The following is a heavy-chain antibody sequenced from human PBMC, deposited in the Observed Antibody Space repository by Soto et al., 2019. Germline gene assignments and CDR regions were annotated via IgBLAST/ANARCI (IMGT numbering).Heavy chain of an antibody. CDR2: ISWYGGST. V-gene: IGHV3-43*01. CDR3: AKEGSRFLEWWEWDV. Sequence: EVQLVESGGVVVQPGGSLRLSCAASGFTFDDYTMHWVSQAPGKGLEWVSLISWYGGSTYYADSVKGRFTISRDNSKNTLYLQMNSLRTDDTAMYYCAKEGSRFLEWWEWDVWGAGTTVTVAS. CDR1: GFTFDDYT. J-gene: IGHJ6*04. D-gene: IGHD3-3*01.